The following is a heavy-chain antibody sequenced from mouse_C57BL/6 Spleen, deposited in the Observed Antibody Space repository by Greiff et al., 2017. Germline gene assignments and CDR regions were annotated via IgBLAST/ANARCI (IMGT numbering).Heavy chain of an antibody. J-gene: IGHJ1*03. CDR2: INPNYGTT. V-gene: IGHV1-39*01. Sequence: EVKLMESGPELVKPGASVKISCKASGYSFTDYNMNWVKQSNGKSLEWIGVINPNYGTTSYNQKFKGKATLTVDQSSSTAYMQLNSLTSEDSAVYYCAREGSYYGSSPWYFDVWGTGTTVTVSS. CDR1: GYSFTDYN. D-gene: IGHD1-1*01. CDR3: AREGSYYGSSPWYFDV.